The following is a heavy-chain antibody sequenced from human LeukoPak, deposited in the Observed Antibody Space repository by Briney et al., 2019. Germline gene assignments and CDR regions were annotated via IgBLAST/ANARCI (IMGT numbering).Heavy chain of an antibody. Sequence: SETLSLTCAVYGGSFSGYYWSWIRQPPGKGLVWIGEINHSGSTNYNPSLKSRVTILVDTSKNQFSLKLSSVTAADTAVYYCAGRSLTGYSPFDYWGQGTLVTVSS. D-gene: IGHD3-9*01. CDR2: INHSGST. CDR1: GGSFSGYY. J-gene: IGHJ4*02. V-gene: IGHV4-34*01. CDR3: AGRSLTGYSPFDY.